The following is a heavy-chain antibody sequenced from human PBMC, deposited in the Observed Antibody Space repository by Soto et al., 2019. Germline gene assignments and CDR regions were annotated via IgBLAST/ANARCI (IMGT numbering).Heavy chain of an antibody. D-gene: IGHD2-21*01. CDR1: GYSFTSYW. CDR2: MFPGDSDT. CDR3: ALYYGPYCGGNCHFNH. V-gene: IGHV5-51*01. Sequence: PGESLKISCKGSGYSFTSYWIGWVRQMPGKSLEWMAIMFPGDSDTKYNPSFQGQVTISTDKSITTAYLQWSSLKASDTAMYYCALYYGPYCGGNCHFNHWGPGTLVTVSS. J-gene: IGHJ4*02.